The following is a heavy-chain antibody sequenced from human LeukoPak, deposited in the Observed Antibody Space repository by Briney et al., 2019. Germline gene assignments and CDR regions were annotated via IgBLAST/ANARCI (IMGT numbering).Heavy chain of an antibody. J-gene: IGHJ4*02. CDR1: GFTFSGST. CDR2: VTSKTNNYAT. Sequence: GGSLRLSCAASGFTFSGSTLHWVRQASGKGLEWVGRVTSKTNNYATSYSASVRGRFTISRDDSKRTAFLQMTSLETEDTAVYYCAKDLENWGQGTLVTVSS. CDR3: AKDLEN. V-gene: IGHV3-73*01.